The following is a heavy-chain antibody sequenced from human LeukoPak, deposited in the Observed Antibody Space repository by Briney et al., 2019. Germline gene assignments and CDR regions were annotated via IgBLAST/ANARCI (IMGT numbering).Heavy chain of an antibody. J-gene: IGHJ3*02. V-gene: IGHV4-59*01. CDR2: IYYSGST. CDR1: GGSISSYY. CDR3: AKDSSSWIDAFDI. D-gene: IGHD6-13*01. Sequence: PSETLSLTCTVSGGSISSYYWSWIRQPPGKGLEWIGYIYYSGSTNYNPSLKSRVTISVDTSKNQFTLKLTSVTAADTAVYYCAKDSSSWIDAFDIWGHGTMVTVSS.